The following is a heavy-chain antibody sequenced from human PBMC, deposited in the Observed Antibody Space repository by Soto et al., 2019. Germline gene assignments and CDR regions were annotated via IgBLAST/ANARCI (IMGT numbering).Heavy chain of an antibody. J-gene: IGHJ4*02. CDR1: GFTFSSYG. V-gene: IGHV3-30*18. D-gene: IGHD4-4*01. Sequence: PGGSLRLSCAAAGFTFSSYGMHWVRQAPGKGLEWVAVISYDGSNKYYADSVKGRFTISRDNSKNTLYLQMNSLRAEDTAVYYCAKSHYEYWGQGTLVTVSS. CDR3: AKSHYEY. CDR2: ISYDGSNK.